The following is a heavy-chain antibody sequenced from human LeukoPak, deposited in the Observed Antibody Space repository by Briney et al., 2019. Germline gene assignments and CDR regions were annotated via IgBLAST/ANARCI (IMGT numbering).Heavy chain of an antibody. J-gene: IGHJ4*02. CDR2: INHSGST. D-gene: IGHD2-15*01. V-gene: IGHV4-34*01. Sequence: PSETLSLTCAVYGGSFSGYYRSRIRQPPGKGLEWIGEINHSGSTNYNPSLKSRVTISVDTSKNQFSLKLSSVTAADTAVYYCARESEHCSGGSCYLDYWGQGTLVTVSS. CDR1: GGSFSGYY. CDR3: ARESEHCSGGSCYLDY.